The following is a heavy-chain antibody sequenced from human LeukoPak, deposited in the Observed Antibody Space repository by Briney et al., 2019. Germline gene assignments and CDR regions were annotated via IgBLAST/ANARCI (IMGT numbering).Heavy chain of an antibody. V-gene: IGHV3-23*01. D-gene: IGHD2-15*01. J-gene: IGHJ4*02. Sequence: GGSLRLSCAASGFTFSSYAMSWVRQAPGKGLEWVSGISGSGGSTYYGDSVKGRFTISRDNSKNTLYLQMNSLRAEDTAVYYCAKGQMGSSYCSGGSSHPYYFDYWGQGTLVTVSS. CDR2: ISGSGGST. CDR1: GFTFSSYA. CDR3: AKGQMGSSYCSGGSSHPYYFDY.